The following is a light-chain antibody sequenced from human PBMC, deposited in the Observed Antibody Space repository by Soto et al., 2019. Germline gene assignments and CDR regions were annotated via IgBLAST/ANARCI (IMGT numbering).Light chain of an antibody. CDR2: LEGSGSY. J-gene: IGLJ3*02. CDR1: SGHSSYI. CDR3: ETWDSNIWV. V-gene: IGLV4-60*02. Sequence: QPVLTQSSSASASLGSSVKLTCTLSSGHSSYIIAWHQQQPGKAPRYLMKLEGSGSYNKGSGVPDRFSGSSSGADRYLTISNLQVEDEADYYCETWDSNIWVFGGGTKVTVL.